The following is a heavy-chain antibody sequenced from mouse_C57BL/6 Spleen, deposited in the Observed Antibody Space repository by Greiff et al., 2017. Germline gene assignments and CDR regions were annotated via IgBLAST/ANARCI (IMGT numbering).Heavy chain of an antibody. CDR2: IDPETGGT. CDR1: GYTFTDYE. CDR3: TRVANWYFDV. V-gene: IGHV1-15*01. Sequence: QVHVKQSGAELVRPGASVTLSCKASGYTFTDYEMHWVKQTPVHGLEWIGAIDPETGGTAYNQKFKGKAILTADKSSSTAYMELRSLTSEDSAVYYCTRVANWYFDVWGTGTTVTVSS. J-gene: IGHJ1*03.